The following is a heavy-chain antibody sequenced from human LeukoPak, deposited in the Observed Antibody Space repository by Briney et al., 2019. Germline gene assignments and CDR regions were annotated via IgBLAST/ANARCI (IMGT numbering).Heavy chain of an antibody. V-gene: IGHV5-51*01. CDR3: ARRYYHSSEFDP. CDR1: GYSFSNYW. J-gene: IGHJ5*02. CDR2: IYPADSNT. Sequence: GESLKISCKASGYSFSNYWIGWVRQLPGKGLEWMGIIYPADSNTLYSPSFQGQVTLSADKSISTAYLQWSSLKASDTAMYYCARRYYHSSEFDPWGQGTLVTVSS. D-gene: IGHD3-22*01.